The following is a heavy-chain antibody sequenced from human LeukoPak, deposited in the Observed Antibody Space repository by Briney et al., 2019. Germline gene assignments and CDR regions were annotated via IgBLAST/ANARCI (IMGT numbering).Heavy chain of an antibody. Sequence: SETLSLTCVVYGGSFSGYFWSWIRQPPGKGLEWIGEITPSGSTNYNPSLKSRVPISIDTSKKKLSLRLTSVTAADSAVYYCASSFYYDSRDYWGQGTLVTVSS. J-gene: IGHJ4*02. D-gene: IGHD3-22*01. V-gene: IGHV4-34*01. CDR1: GGSFSGYF. CDR2: ITPSGST. CDR3: ASSFYYDSRDY.